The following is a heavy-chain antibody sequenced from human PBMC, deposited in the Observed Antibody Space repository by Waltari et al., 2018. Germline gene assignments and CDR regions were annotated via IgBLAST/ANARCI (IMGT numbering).Heavy chain of an antibody. J-gene: IGHJ4*02. D-gene: IGHD6-6*01. Sequence: EVQLVESGGGLVKPGGSLRLSCAASGFTCSSYSMTWVRQAPGKGLEWVSSISSSSSYIYYADSVKGRFTISRDNAKNSLYLQMNSLRAEDTAVYYCARDRGIAARPGFDYWGQGTLVTVSS. V-gene: IGHV3-21*01. CDR2: ISSSSSYI. CDR1: GFTCSSYS. CDR3: ARDRGIAARPGFDY.